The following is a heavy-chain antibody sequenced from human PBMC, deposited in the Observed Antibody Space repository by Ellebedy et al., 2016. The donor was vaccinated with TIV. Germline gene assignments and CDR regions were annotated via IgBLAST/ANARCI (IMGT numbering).Heavy chain of an antibody. CDR2: ISVGGGAT. D-gene: IGHD3-22*01. J-gene: IGHJ5*02. Sequence: PGGSLRPSCAASGFTFSNYVMSWVRQAPGKGLEWVSTISVGGGATYYADSVKGRFNISRDNSENTLYLQMNSLRAEDTAVYYCAKVGRRYYESSGDPWGQGSLVTVSS. CDR3: AKVGRRYYESSGDP. CDR1: GFTFSNYV. V-gene: IGHV3-23*01.